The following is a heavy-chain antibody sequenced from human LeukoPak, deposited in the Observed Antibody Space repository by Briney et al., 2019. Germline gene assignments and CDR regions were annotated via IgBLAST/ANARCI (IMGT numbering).Heavy chain of an antibody. CDR1: GFTFSVAD. CDR3: AKDIQFSA. CDR2: IGASGEST. V-gene: IGHV3-23*01. J-gene: IGHJ3*01. Sequence: PGGSLRLSCAASGFTFSVADMTWVRQAPGKGLEWVSLIGASGESTYYADSVKGRFTISRDNSKNTLSLQMNSLRVEDTAMYFCAKDIQFSAWGLGTMVTVSS. D-gene: IGHD5-24*01.